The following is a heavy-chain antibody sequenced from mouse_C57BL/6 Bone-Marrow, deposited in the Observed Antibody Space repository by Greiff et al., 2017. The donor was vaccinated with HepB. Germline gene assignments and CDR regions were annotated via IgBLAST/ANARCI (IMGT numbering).Heavy chain of an antibody. CDR1: GYTFTSYW. J-gene: IGHJ2*01. D-gene: IGHD2-4*01. CDR2: IDPSDSYT. CDR3: ARAMISDY. Sequence: QVHVKQPGAELVKPGASVKLSCKASGYTFTSYWMQWVKQRPGQDLEWIGEIDPSDSYTNYNQKFKGKATLTVDTSSSTAYMQLSSLTSEDSAVYYWARAMISDYWGQGTTLTVSS. V-gene: IGHV1-50*01.